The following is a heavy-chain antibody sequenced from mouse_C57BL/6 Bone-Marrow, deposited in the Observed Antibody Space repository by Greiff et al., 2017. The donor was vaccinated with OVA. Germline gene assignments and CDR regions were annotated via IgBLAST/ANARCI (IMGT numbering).Heavy chain of an antibody. V-gene: IGHV5-9-1*02. CDR3: TRDGYYAMDD. Sequence: EVQLVESGQGLVKPGGSLKLSCAASGFTFSSYSMSWVRQTPEKRLEWVAYISSGGGYIYYAHTVKGRVTISRDNARSTPYLQMSSLKSEDTAMYYCTRDGYYAMDDWGKGTSVTVSS. CDR2: ISSGGGYI. J-gene: IGHJ4*01. CDR1: GFTFSSYS. D-gene: IGHD2-3*01.